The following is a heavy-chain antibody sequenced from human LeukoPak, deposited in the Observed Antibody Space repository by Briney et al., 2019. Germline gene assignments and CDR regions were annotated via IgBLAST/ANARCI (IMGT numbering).Heavy chain of an antibody. CDR3: AGPLKSIAARYFDL. J-gene: IGHJ2*01. Sequence: EASVKVSCKASGGTFSSYAISWVRQAPGQGLEWMGRIIPILGIINYAQKSQGRVTITADRSTSTAYMELSSLRSEDTAVYYCAGPLKSIAARYFDLWGRGTLVTVSS. CDR1: GGTFSSYA. CDR2: IIPILGII. D-gene: IGHD6-6*01. V-gene: IGHV1-69*04.